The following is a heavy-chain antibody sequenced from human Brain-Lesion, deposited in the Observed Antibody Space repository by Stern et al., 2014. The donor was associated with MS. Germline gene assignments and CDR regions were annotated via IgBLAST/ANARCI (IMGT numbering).Heavy chain of an antibody. J-gene: IGHJ1*01. CDR2: ISGLAGPT. V-gene: IGHV3-23*04. CDR3: AKWPHHIAVAGTRYFQH. D-gene: IGHD6-19*01. Sequence: EVQLVESGGGLVQPGGSLRLSCAASGFSFSTYAMSWVRQTPGKGLQWVSVISGLAGPTYYADSVKGRVTISRDNSKNTLYLQMDSLRADDTAVYYCAKWPHHIAVAGTRYFQHWGQGTLVTVSS. CDR1: GFSFSTYA.